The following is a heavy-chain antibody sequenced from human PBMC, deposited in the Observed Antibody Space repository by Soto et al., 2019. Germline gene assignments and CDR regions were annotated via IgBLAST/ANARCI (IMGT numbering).Heavy chain of an antibody. J-gene: IGHJ4*02. CDR1: GGSISSGGYY. CDR2: IYYSGST. V-gene: IGHV4-31*03. Sequence: SETLSLTCTVSGGSISSGGYYWSWIRQHPGKGREWIGYIYYSGSTYYNPSLKSRLTISVDTPKNQFSLKLSSVTAADTAVYYCARGKAYYDSSCYYLTFFFEYWGQGTLVTVS. D-gene: IGHD3-22*01. CDR3: ARGKAYYDSSCYYLTFFFEY.